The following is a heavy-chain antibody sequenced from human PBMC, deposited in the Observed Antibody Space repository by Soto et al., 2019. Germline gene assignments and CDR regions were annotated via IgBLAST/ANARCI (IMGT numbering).Heavy chain of an antibody. D-gene: IGHD1-1*01. CDR3: ARDTGANWNRAPDAFDI. J-gene: IGHJ3*02. CDR2: IWYDGSNK. Sequence: QVQLVESGGGVVQPGRSLRLSCAASGFTFSSYGMHWVRQAPGKGLEWVAVIWYDGSNKYYADSVKGRFTISRDNSKNTLYLQMNSLRAEDTAVYYCARDTGANWNRAPDAFDIWGQGTMVTVSS. V-gene: IGHV3-33*01. CDR1: GFTFSSYG.